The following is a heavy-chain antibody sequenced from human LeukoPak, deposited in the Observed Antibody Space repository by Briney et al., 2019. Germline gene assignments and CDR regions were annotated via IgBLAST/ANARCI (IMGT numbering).Heavy chain of an antibody. Sequence: GGSLRLSCAASGFTFSSYSMNWVRQAPGKGLEWVSSISSSSSYIHYADSVKGRFTISRDNAKNSLYLQMNSLRAEDTAVYYCARDGSGYCSSTSCYGVGTFDIWGQGTMVTVSS. D-gene: IGHD2-2*01. CDR1: GFTFSSYS. J-gene: IGHJ3*02. V-gene: IGHV3-21*01. CDR2: ISSSSSYI. CDR3: ARDGSGYCSSTSCYGVGTFDI.